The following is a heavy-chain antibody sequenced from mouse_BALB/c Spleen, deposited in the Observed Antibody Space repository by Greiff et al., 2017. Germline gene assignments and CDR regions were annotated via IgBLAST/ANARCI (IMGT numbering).Heavy chain of an antibody. CDR3: ARTTMITPYYLDY. V-gene: IGHV1-18*01. Sequence: EVQLQQSGPELVKPGASVKIPCKASGYTFTDYNMDWVKQSHGKSLEWIGDINPNNGGTIYNQKFKGKATLTVDKSSSTAYMELRSLTSEDTAVYYCARTTMITPYYLDYWGQGTTLTVSS. D-gene: IGHD2-4*01. CDR2: INPNNGGT. J-gene: IGHJ2*01. CDR1: GYTFTDYN.